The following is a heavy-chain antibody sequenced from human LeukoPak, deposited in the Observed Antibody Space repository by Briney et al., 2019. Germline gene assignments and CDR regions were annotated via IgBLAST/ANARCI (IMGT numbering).Heavy chain of an antibody. Sequence: GGSLRLSCAGSGFSFSAYSMNWVRQAPGKGLEWISSISSSSSTIKYADSVKGRFTISRDNAKNSLYLQMNSLRAEDTAVYYCARDLSGVAGYTYGRGIDYWGQGTLVTVSS. CDR1: GFSFSAYS. J-gene: IGHJ4*02. CDR2: ISSSSSTI. CDR3: ARDLSGVAGYTYGRGIDY. D-gene: IGHD5-18*01. V-gene: IGHV3-48*04.